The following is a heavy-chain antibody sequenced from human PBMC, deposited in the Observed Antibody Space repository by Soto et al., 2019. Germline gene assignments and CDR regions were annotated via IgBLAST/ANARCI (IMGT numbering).Heavy chain of an antibody. V-gene: IGHV4-39*01. Sequence: SGILSLTCTVSGGSISRSSYYWGWIRQPPGKGLEWIGSIYYSGSTYYNPSLKSRVTISVDTSKNQFSLKLSSVTAADTAVYYCARSTSDIVLMVYAIDDAFDIWGQGTMVTVSS. CDR3: ARSTSDIVLMVYAIDDAFDI. CDR1: GGSISRSSYY. CDR2: IYYSGST. D-gene: IGHD2-8*01. J-gene: IGHJ3*02.